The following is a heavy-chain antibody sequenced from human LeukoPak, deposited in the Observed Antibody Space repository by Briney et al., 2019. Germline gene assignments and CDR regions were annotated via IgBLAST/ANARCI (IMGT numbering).Heavy chain of an antibody. Sequence: GGSLRLSCAASGFTFSSYEMNWVRQAPGKGLEWVSYISSSGNTIYYADSVKGRFSISRDNAKNSLYLQMNSLRAEDTAVYYCAREVWTTVATSHYYYMDVWGKGTTVTVSS. CDR3: AREVWTTVATSHYYYMDV. V-gene: IGHV3-48*03. CDR1: GFTFSSYE. CDR2: ISSSGNTI. J-gene: IGHJ6*03. D-gene: IGHD4-17*01.